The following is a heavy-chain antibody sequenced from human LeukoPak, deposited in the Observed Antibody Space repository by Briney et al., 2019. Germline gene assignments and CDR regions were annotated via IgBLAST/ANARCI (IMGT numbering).Heavy chain of an antibody. V-gene: IGHV4-59*12. CDR3: ARSTGGDLLRYFDWLLYFDY. CDR2: IYYSGYT. J-gene: IGHJ4*02. CDR1: GGSISSYY. D-gene: IGHD3-9*01. Sequence: PSETLSLTCTVSGGSISSYYWSWIRQPPGKGLKWIGNIYYSGYTTYSPSLKSRVTMSVDTSKNQFSLKLSSVTAADTAVYYCARSTGGDLLRYFDWLLYFDYWGQGTLVTVSS.